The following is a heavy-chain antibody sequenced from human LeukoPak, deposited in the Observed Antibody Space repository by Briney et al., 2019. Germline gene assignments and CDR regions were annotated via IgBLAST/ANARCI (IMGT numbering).Heavy chain of an antibody. CDR1: GFTFSSYA. J-gene: IGHJ4*02. CDR3: ARDQGYHYDSSGYYDY. V-gene: IGHV3-30-3*01. CDR2: ISYDGSNK. D-gene: IGHD3-22*01. Sequence: PGGSLRLSCAASGFTFSSYAMHWVRQAPGKGLEWVAVISYDGSNKYYADSVKGRFTISRDNSKNTLYLQMNSLRAEDTAVYYCARDQGYHYDSSGYYDYWGQGTLVTVSS.